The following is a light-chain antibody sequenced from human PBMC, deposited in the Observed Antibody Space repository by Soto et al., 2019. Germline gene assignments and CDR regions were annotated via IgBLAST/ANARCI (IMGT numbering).Light chain of an antibody. CDR2: AAS. V-gene: IGKV1-39*01. J-gene: IGKJ4*01. CDR3: QQSYSTPRT. CDR1: QSISSY. Sequence: DIXMTQSPSSLSASVGDRVTITCRASQSISSYLNWYQQKPGKAPKLLIYAASSLQSGVPSRFSGSGSGTDFTLTISSLQPEDFATYYCQQSYSTPRTFGGGTKVEIK.